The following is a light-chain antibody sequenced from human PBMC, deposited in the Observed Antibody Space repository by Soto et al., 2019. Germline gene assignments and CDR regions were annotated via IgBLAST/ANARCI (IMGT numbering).Light chain of an antibody. V-gene: IGKV3-15*01. CDR1: QSVSNN. Sequence: EIVMTQSPATLSVSPGERATLSCRASQSVSNNLAWYQQNPGQAPRLLIYGASTRATGIPARFSGSGSGTEFTLSISSLQSEDFAVYYCQQYNNWPQTFGQGTNVDIK. CDR3: QQYNNWPQT. J-gene: IGKJ1*01. CDR2: GAS.